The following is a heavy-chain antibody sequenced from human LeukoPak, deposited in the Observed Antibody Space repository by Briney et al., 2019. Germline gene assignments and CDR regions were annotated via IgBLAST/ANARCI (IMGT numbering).Heavy chain of an antibody. J-gene: IGHJ4*02. CDR1: GFTFSSYS. CDR3: ARAPSTGGSGYYYGY. CDR2: ISSSSSYI. Sequence: GGSLRLSCAASGFTFSSYSMNWVRQAPGKGLEWVSSISSSSSYIYYADSVKGRFTISRDNAKNSLYLQMNSLRAEDTAVYYCARAPSTGGSGYYYGYWGQGTLVTVSS. D-gene: IGHD3-22*01. V-gene: IGHV3-21*01.